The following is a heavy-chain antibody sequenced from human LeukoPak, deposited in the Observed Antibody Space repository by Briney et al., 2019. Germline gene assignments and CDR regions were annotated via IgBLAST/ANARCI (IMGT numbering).Heavy chain of an antibody. CDR1: GGTFSSYA. CDR3: ARAKKYYCDSSGPTLDY. J-gene: IGHJ4*02. CDR2: IIPIFGTA. V-gene: IGHV1-69*05. Sequence: SVKVSCKASGGTFSSYAISWVRQAPGQGLEWMGGIIPIFGTANYAQKFQGRVTITTDESTSTAYMELSSLRSEDTAVYYCARAKKYYCDSSGPTLDYWGQGTLVTVSS. D-gene: IGHD3-22*01.